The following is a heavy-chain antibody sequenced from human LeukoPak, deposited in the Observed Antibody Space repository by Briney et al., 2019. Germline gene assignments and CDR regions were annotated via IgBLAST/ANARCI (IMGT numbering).Heavy chain of an antibody. CDR2: ISGSGGST. J-gene: IGHJ4*02. CDR3: AKDLITIVRGVIPYYFDY. D-gene: IGHD3-10*01. CDR1: GFTFSSYG. Sequence: GGSLRLSCAASGFTFSSYGMSWVRQAPGKGLEWVSAISGSGGSTYYADSVKSRFTISRDNSKNTLYLQMNSLRAEDTAVYYCAKDLITIVRGVIPYYFDYWGQGTLVTVSS. V-gene: IGHV3-23*01.